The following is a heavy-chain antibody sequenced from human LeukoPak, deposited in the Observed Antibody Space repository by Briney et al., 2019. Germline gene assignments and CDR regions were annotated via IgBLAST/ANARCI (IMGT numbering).Heavy chain of an antibody. CDR1: GFTFSNFG. Sequence: GGSLRLSCATSGFTFSNFGMNWVRQAPGKGLQWVAFISYDGKDKYYSDSVKGRITISRDNSKSTLYVQMDSLRTEDTAVYYCASSNEFYYDTSTYVDYWGQGTLVTVSS. CDR3: ASSNEFYYDTSTYVDY. J-gene: IGHJ4*02. V-gene: IGHV3-30*03. CDR2: ISYDGKDK. D-gene: IGHD3-22*01.